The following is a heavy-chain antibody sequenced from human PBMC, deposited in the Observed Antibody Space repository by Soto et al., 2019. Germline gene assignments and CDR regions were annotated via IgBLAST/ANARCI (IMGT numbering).Heavy chain of an antibody. CDR1: GYTFSSYA. CDR3: ARGVAFLDY. V-gene: IGHV1-3*01. CDR2: IHAGNGNT. J-gene: IGHJ4*02. D-gene: IGHD2-15*01. Sequence: ASVKVSCKASGYTFSSYAIHWVRQAPGQGLEWMGWIHAGNGNTKYSQSFQGRVTISRDTSATTAYMELNSLRSEDTAVYYCARGVAFLDYWGQGTLGTVSS.